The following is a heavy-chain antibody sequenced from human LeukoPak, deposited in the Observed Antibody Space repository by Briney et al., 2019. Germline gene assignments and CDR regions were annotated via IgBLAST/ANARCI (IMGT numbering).Heavy chain of an antibody. CDR3: ARGYYGDPKYYFDY. J-gene: IGHJ4*02. V-gene: IGHV1-3*01. Sequence: ASVKVSCKASGNTFTSYAMHWVRQAPGQRLEWVGWINAGNGNTKYSQKFQGRVTITRDTSASTAYMELSSLRSGDTAVYYCARGYYGDPKYYFDYWGQGTLVTVSS. CDR2: INAGNGNT. D-gene: IGHD4-17*01. CDR1: GNTFTSYA.